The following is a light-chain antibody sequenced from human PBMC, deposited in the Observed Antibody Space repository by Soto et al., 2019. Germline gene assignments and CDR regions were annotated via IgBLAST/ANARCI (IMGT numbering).Light chain of an antibody. J-gene: IGKJ1*01. CDR2: GTA. CDR1: QSVFSRSNNKNY. Sequence: DVVMTQSPESLTVALGERATINCRPSQSVFSRSNNKNYLAWYQLKPGQPPKVLIYGTATRESGVHPRLSDSGYGRDLTPPITTGRAADVAVYCGLQYSRSHRTFGLGTKGDIK. V-gene: IGKV4-1*01. CDR3: LQYSRSHRT.